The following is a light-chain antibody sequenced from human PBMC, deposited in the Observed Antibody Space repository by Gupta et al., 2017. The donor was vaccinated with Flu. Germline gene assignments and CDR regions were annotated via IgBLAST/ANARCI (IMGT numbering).Light chain of an antibody. CDR1: SSNIGAGYD. CDR3: QSYDNSLGAFYV. CDR2: VNK. Sequence: QSVLTQPPSVSAAPGQSVTISCTGSSSNIGAGYDVHWYQQVPGTAPKLLIYVNKNRPSGVPDRFSGSKSGTSASLAITGLQADDEADYYCQSYDNSLGAFYVFGTGTKVTVL. V-gene: IGLV1-40*01. J-gene: IGLJ1*01.